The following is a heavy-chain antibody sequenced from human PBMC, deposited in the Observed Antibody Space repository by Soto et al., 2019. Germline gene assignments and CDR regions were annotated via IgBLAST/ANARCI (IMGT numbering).Heavy chain of an antibody. CDR2: IYYSGST. CDR3: ARDLTPEYYGSGISGMDV. D-gene: IGHD3-10*01. CDR1: GGSISSYY. V-gene: IGHV4-59*01. Sequence: SETLSLTXTVSGGSISSYYWSWIRQPPGKGLEWIGYIYYSGSTNYNPSLKSRVTISVDTSKNQFSLKLSSVTAADTAVYYCARDLTPEYYGSGISGMDVWGQGTTVTVSS. J-gene: IGHJ6*02.